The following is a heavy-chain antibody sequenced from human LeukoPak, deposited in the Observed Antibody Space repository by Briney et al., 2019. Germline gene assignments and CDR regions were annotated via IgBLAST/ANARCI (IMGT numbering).Heavy chain of an antibody. CDR3: ARDRDGGFAFDI. J-gene: IGHJ3*02. D-gene: IGHD2-15*01. CDR2: IMPNGETR. CDR1: GFSFSNYV. Sequence: GGSLRLSCAASGFSFSNYVMHWVRQAPGKVLEYVSAIMPNGETRGYANSMKGRFTISRDNSKNTLYLQMDSLRAEDMAIYYCARDRDGGFAFDIWGQGTLVTVSS. V-gene: IGHV3-64*01.